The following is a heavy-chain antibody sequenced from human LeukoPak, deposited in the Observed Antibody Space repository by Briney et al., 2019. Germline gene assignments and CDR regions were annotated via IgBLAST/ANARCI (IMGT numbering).Heavy chain of an antibody. V-gene: IGHV3-21*01. CDR1: GFTFSSYS. J-gene: IGHJ6*04. CDR3: AELGITMIGGV. Sequence: GGSLRLSCAASGFTFSSYSMNWVRQAPGKGLEWVSFISRSSNYIYYADSVKGRFTISRDNAKNSLYLQMNSLRAEDTAVYYCAELGITMIGGVWGKGTTVTISS. D-gene: IGHD3-10*02. CDR2: ISRSSNYI.